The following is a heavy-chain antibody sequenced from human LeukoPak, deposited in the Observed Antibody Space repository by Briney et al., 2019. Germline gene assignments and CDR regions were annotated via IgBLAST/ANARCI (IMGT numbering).Heavy chain of an antibody. CDR2: INPNSGGT. J-gene: IGHJ4*02. CDR1: GYTFTGYY. CDR3: AREGYYDSSGYRNEYFDY. V-gene: IGHV1-2*02. D-gene: IGHD3-22*01. Sequence: ASVKVSCKASGYTFTGYYMHWVRQAPGQGLEWMGWINPNSGGTNYAQKFQGRVTMTRDTSISTAYMELSRLRSDDTAVYYCAREGYYDSSGYRNEYFDYWGQGTLVTVSS.